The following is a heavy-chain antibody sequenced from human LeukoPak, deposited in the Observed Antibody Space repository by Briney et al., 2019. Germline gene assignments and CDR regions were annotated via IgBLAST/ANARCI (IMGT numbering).Heavy chain of an antibody. J-gene: IGHJ4*02. CDR1: GFTFSDYN. Sequence: PGGSLRLSRAASGFTFSDYNMNWVRQSPEKGLEWVSSITSGTTYIYYADSVRGRFTLSRDNAKNSLYLQMSSLRAEDTAVYYCARWPYSSSYYFDYWGQGTLVTVSS. CDR3: ARWPYSSSYYFDY. CDR2: ITSGTTYI. V-gene: IGHV3-21*01. D-gene: IGHD6-6*01.